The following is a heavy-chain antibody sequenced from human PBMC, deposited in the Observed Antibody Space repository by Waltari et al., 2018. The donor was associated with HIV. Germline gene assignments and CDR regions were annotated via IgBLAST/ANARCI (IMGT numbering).Heavy chain of an antibody. D-gene: IGHD3-10*01. CDR1: GFTFSSYW. Sequence: EVQLVESGGGLVQPGGSLRLSCVAFGFTFSSYWLGWVRQVPRKGLEWCENKKQNGSGKHEGDPLECRCPSSGENAKNSLYLQMNSLRAKDTAVYYCARARGITMVRGGFDPWGQGTLVTVSS. J-gene: IGHJ5*02. V-gene: IGHV3-7*04. CDR2: KKQNGSGK. CDR3: ARARGITMVRGGFDP.